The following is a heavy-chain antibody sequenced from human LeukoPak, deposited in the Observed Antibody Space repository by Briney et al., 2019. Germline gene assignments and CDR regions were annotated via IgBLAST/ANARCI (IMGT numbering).Heavy chain of an antibody. CDR1: GFNFSDYY. CDR3: ARDRGYCSGGSCYPGDY. Sequence: GGSLRLSCAASGFNFSDYYMSRIRQAPGKGLEWVSYISSSGSTIYYADSVKGRFTISRDNAKNSLYLQMNSLRAEDTAVYYCARDRGYCSGGSCYPGDYWGQGTLVTVSS. J-gene: IGHJ4*02. CDR2: ISSSGSTI. D-gene: IGHD2-15*01. V-gene: IGHV3-11*01.